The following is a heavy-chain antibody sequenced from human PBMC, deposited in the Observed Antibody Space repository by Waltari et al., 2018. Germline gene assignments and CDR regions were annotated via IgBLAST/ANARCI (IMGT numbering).Heavy chain of an antibody. CDR1: DGSIGSSNYY. J-gene: IGHJ2*01. CDR3: ARQPNTYHYDRDTIGRYFDL. Sequence: QLQLQESGPGLVKPSETLSLTCTVSDGSIGSSNYYLAWIRQPPGKGLEWIGRLYHRGRSDSNPALQSRLTISVDTSRNKFSLQLTSVTAADTAVYYCARQPNTYHYDRDTIGRYFDLWGRGTLVTVSS. D-gene: IGHD3-22*01. V-gene: IGHV4-39*01. CDR2: LYHRGRS.